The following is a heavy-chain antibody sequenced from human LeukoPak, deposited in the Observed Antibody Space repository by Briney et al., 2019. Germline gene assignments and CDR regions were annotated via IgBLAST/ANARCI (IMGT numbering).Heavy chain of an antibody. J-gene: IGHJ4*02. CDR3: ARVRGSSGWSGVYFDY. D-gene: IGHD6-19*01. CDR1: GFTFSSYA. Sequence: GALRLSCAASGFTFSSYAMSWVRQAPGKGLEWVSTFSGSGGSTHYADSVKGRFTISRDNSKNTLYLQMNSLRAEDTAVYYCARVRGSSGWSGVYFDYWGQGTLVTVSS. V-gene: IGHV3-23*01. CDR2: FSGSGGST.